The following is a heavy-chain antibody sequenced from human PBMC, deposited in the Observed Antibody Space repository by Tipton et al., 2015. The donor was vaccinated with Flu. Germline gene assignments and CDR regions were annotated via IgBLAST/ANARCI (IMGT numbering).Heavy chain of an antibody. Sequence: TLSLTCTVSGGSIRSATYYWSWIRQPAGKGLEWIGRIYTSGSTDYNPSLKSRVTISVDTSKNQFSLRLNPVTAADTAVYYCARRDYSNYVSDPKNWFDPWGQGTLVTVSS. CDR2: IYTSGST. CDR1: GGSIRSATYY. D-gene: IGHD4-11*01. J-gene: IGHJ5*02. V-gene: IGHV4-61*02. CDR3: ARRDYSNYVSDPKNWFDP.